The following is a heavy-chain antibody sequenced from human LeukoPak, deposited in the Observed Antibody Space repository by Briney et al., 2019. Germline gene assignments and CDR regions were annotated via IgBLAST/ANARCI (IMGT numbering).Heavy chain of an antibody. D-gene: IGHD6-19*01. CDR1: GGSISSSSYY. Sequence: SETLSLTCTVSGGSISSSSYYWGWIRQPPGKGLEWIGSIYYSGSTNYNPSLKSRVTISVDTSKNPFSLKLSSVTAADTAVYYCASFPSIAVAQGYWGQGTLVTVSS. CDR2: IYYSGST. J-gene: IGHJ4*02. V-gene: IGHV4-39*07. CDR3: ASFPSIAVAQGY.